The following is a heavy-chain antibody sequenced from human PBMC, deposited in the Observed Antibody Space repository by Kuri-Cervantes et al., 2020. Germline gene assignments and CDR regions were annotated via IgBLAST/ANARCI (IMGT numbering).Heavy chain of an antibody. J-gene: IGHJ4*02. CDR2: ISYDGSNK. V-gene: IGHV3-30-3*01. D-gene: IGHD3-10*01. Sequence: GGSLRLSCIASGFMFSSYWMSWVRQAPGKGLEWVAVISYDGSNKYYADSVKGRFTISRDNSKNTLYLQMNSLRAEDTAVYYCARGVRWFGEPYYFDYWGQGTLVTVSS. CDR1: GFMFSSYW. CDR3: ARGVRWFGEPYYFDY.